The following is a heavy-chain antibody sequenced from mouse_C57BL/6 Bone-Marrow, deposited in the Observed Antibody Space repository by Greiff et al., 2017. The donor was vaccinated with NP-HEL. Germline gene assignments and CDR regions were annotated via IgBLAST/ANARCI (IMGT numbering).Heavy chain of an antibody. J-gene: IGHJ3*01. Sequence: VQLQQSGAELARPGASVKLSCKASGYTFTSYGISWVKQRTGQGLEWIGEIYPRSGNTYYNEKFKGKATLTADKSSSTAYMELRSLTSEDSAVYFWAREGIYYGNYVWFAYWGQGTLVTVSA. CDR3: AREGIYYGNYVWFAY. D-gene: IGHD2-1*01. V-gene: IGHV1-81*01. CDR2: IYPRSGNT. CDR1: GYTFTSYG.